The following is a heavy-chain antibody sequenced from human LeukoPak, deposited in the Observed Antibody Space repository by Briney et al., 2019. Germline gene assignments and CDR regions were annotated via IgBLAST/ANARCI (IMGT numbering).Heavy chain of an antibody. D-gene: IGHD3-22*01. J-gene: IGHJ4*02. CDR3: ARGRDSSGYYYYTKLGFDY. CDR2: IIPIFVTA. CDR1: GGTFSSYA. V-gene: IGHV1-69*13. Sequence: SVKVSCKASGGTFSSYAISWVRQAPGQGLEWMGGIIPIFVTANYAQKFQGRVTITADEYTSTAYMELSSLRSEDTAVYYCARGRDSSGYYYYTKLGFDYWGQGTLVTVSS.